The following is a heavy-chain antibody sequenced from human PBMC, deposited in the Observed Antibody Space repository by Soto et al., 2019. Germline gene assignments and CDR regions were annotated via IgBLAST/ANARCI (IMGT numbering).Heavy chain of an antibody. V-gene: IGHV3-30*18. CDR3: AKDRRSRGASYNWFDP. CDR2: ISYDGSNK. Sequence: GGSLRLSCAASGFTVSIYCMHWVRQAPGNGLEWVAGISYDGSNKYYADSVKGRFTISRDNSKNTLYLQMNSLRAEDTAVYYCAKDRRSRGASYNWFDPWGQGTLVTVSS. D-gene: IGHD1-26*01. CDR1: GFTVSIYC. J-gene: IGHJ5*02.